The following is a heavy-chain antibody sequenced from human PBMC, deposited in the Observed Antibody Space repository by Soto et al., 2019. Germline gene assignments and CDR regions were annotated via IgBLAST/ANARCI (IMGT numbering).Heavy chain of an antibody. CDR2: IRQDGSEK. D-gene: IGHD2-2*01. CDR1: GFTFSTYW. CDR3: AKDSHWAIISPTHDY. V-gene: IGHV3-7*03. Sequence: GGSLRLSCAASGFTFSTYWMSWVRQAPGKGLEWVATIRQDGSEKHCVDSVKGRFTISRDNAKNSLSLQMNSLRAEDTAIYYCAKDSHWAIISPTHDYWGHGTLVTVSS. J-gene: IGHJ4*01.